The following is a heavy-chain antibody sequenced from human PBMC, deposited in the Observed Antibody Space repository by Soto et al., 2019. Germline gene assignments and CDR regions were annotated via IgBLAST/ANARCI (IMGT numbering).Heavy chain of an antibody. CDR1: GGTFSSYA. Sequence: QVQLVQSGAEVKKPGSSVKVSCKASGGTFSSYAISWVRQAPGQGLEWMGGIIPIFGTANYAQKFQGRVTITADESTSTAYMELSSLRSEDTAVYYCARDNVQRIAAAGTDYYYGMDVWGQGTTVNVSS. CDR3: ARDNVQRIAAAGTDYYYGMDV. D-gene: IGHD6-13*01. J-gene: IGHJ6*02. V-gene: IGHV1-69*01. CDR2: IIPIFGTA.